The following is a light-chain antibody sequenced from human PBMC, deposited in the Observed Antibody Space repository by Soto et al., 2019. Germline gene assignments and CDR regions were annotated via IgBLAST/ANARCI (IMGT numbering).Light chain of an antibody. CDR2: AAT. J-gene: IGKJ2*01. CDR1: QSIDSF. V-gene: IGKV1-39*01. CDR3: QQSYNSPPT. Sequence: DIQMTQSPSSLSASVGDRVTITCRASQSIDSFLNWYQQKPGKAPKLLIYAATTLQSGVPSRFSGSESGTDFTLTISSLQPEDFVAYYCQQSYNSPPTFGQGTKLEIK.